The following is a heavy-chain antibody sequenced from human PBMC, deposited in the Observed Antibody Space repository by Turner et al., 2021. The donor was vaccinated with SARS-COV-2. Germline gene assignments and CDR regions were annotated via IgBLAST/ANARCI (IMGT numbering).Heavy chain of an antibody. Sequence: QLQLQESGPGLVKPSETLSLTCTVSNGSISSSSYYWGWIRQPPGKGLEWIGSVAYSGTTYYNPSLKSRVTISVDTSKNQFSLKLSSVTAADTAVYYCARRVRTVNTGYYFDYWGQGTLVTVSS. CDR1: NGSISSSSYY. CDR3: ARRVRTVNTGYYFDY. CDR2: VAYSGTT. V-gene: IGHV4-39*01. J-gene: IGHJ4*02. D-gene: IGHD1-7*01.